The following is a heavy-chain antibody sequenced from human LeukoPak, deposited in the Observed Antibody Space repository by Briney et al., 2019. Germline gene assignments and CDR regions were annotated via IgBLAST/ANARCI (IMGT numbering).Heavy chain of an antibody. CDR3: ANSIAAAGTFYFDS. CDR2: IIPILDMA. D-gene: IGHD6-13*01. Sequence: GAAVKVSCKTSVGTFTSYAISWVGQAPGQGLAWMGRIIPILDMANYAQKLQGRVTITADKSTSTAYMELSSLRSEDTAVYYCANSIAAAGTFYFDSWGQGTLVTVSS. CDR1: VGTFTSYA. V-gene: IGHV1-69*04. J-gene: IGHJ4*02.